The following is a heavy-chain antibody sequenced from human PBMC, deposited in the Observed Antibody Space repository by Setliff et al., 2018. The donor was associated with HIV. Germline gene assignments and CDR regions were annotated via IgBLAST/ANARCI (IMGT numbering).Heavy chain of an antibody. D-gene: IGHD3-22*01. CDR3: TRSPNYFDGSSYYCHFDF. Sequence: HPGGSLRLSCAASGFTFGDYAMNWVRQTPGKGLEWVGFIGSKPYGGTTEYAASVKGRFTISRDDSKSIAYLQMNSLKTEDTAVYYCTRSPNYFDGSSYYCHFDFWGKGTTVTVSS. J-gene: IGHJ6*04. CDR2: IGSKPYGGTT. V-gene: IGHV3-49*04. CDR1: GFTFGDYA.